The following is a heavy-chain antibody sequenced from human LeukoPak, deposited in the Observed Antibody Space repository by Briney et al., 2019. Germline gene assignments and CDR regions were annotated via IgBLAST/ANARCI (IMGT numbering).Heavy chain of an antibody. CDR3: ARDPRQGGWLRSPPDD. Sequence: PGGSLRLSCAASGFTFSDYHMNWIRQIPGKGLEWVSYISSSGNTKIYADSVKGRFTISRDNAKNSLYLQMNSLRAEDTAVYYCARDPRQGGWLRSPPDDWGQGTLVTVSS. CDR1: GFTFSDYH. CDR2: ISSSGNTK. V-gene: IGHV3-11*01. J-gene: IGHJ4*02. D-gene: IGHD5-24*01.